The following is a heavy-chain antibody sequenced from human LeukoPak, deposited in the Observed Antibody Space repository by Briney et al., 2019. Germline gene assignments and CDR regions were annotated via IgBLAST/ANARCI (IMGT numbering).Heavy chain of an antibody. CDR2: ISYDGSNK. Sequence: GGSLRLSCVASGFTFSRYAMHWVRQAPGKGLEWVAGISYDGSNKNYADSVKGRFTISRDNSKNTLYLQMNSLRAEDTAVYYCAREDSRWLSFDYWGQGTLVTVSS. V-gene: IGHV3-30-3*01. D-gene: IGHD3-22*01. CDR1: GFTFSRYA. CDR3: AREDSRWLSFDY. J-gene: IGHJ4*02.